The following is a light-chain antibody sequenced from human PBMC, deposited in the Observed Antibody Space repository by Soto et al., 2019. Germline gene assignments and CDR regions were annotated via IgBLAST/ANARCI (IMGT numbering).Light chain of an antibody. Sequence: QITQSASTVSASVGDRVTITCRASQSISYRLAWYQQKAGKAPKVLIYAASTLQSGVPSRFSGSGSGTDFTLTISSLQPEDFATYYCQQSYSTPPITFGQGTRLEIK. CDR2: AAS. V-gene: IGKV1-39*01. CDR1: QSISYR. CDR3: QQSYSTPPIT. J-gene: IGKJ5*01.